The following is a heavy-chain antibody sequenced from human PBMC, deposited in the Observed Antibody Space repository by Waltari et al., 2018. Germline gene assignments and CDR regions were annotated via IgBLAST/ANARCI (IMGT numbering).Heavy chain of an antibody. D-gene: IGHD3-22*01. CDR3: ARLNDISGYYYFDY. Sequence: QVQLQESGPGLVKPSETLSLTCAISGDSVSSYYWTWIRQPPGKGLEWLGSVYYSGSSNYSPSLKSRVTISVDTSRNQFSLKLSSVTAADTAIYYCARLNDISGYYYFDYWGQGVLVTVSS. CDR1: GDSVSSYY. V-gene: IGHV4-59*02. J-gene: IGHJ4*02. CDR2: VYYSGSS.